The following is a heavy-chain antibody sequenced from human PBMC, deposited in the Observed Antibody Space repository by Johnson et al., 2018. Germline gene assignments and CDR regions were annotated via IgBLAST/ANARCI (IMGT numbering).Heavy chain of an antibody. CDR3: AKVRDGGVVAPGYFQH. CDR2: ISYAGSNK. CDR1: GFTFSSYV. V-gene: IGHV3-30*18. D-gene: IGHD2-8*02. Sequence: VQLVETGGGVVQXGRSLRLXCAASGFTFSSYVMHWVRQAPGKGLEWVAVISYAGSNKYYKDSGTGRFTISRDSSKNKLYLQMNSLTAEDTAGEYCAKVRDGGVVAPGYFQHWGQGTLVTVSS. J-gene: IGHJ1*01.